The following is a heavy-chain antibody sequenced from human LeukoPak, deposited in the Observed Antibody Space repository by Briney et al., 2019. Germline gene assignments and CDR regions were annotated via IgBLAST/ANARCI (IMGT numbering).Heavy chain of an antibody. Sequence: PSETLSLTCTVSGGSVSSASYYWTWIRQPPGKGLEWIGYIYASGNTNYNPSLKSRVTISVDTSKNQFSLKLSSVTAADTAVYYCARVPFRSYYDSSGYCFDHWGQGTLVTVSS. J-gene: IGHJ4*02. V-gene: IGHV4-61*01. CDR2: IYASGNT. CDR3: ARVPFRSYYDSSGYCFDH. CDR1: GGSVSSASYY. D-gene: IGHD3-22*01.